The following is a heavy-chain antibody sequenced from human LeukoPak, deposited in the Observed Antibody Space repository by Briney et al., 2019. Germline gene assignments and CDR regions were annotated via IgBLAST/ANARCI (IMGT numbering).Heavy chain of an antibody. J-gene: IGHJ4*02. CDR3: ARAVGRIY. Sequence: KPSETLSLTCNVSGYSISNGYYWGWIRQPPGKGLEWIGSVYYTGSTSYSPSLKGRITISLDTSKNQFSLKLSSVTAADTAVYYCARAVGRIYWGQGTLVTVSS. V-gene: IGHV4-38-2*02. CDR2: VYYTGST. CDR1: GYSISNGYY.